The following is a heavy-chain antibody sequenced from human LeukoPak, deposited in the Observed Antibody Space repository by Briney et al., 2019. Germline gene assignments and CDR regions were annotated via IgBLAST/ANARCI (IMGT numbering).Heavy chain of an antibody. CDR1: GFTFSSYT. V-gene: IGHV3-21*01. Sequence: PGGSLRLSCAASGFTFSSYTMNWVRQAPGKGLQSVSSISSSSSYIYYADSVKGRFTISRDYSKNSLYLQMNSLRAEDTAVYYCARASGWYERGPDYYYYYMDVWGKGTTVTVSS. CDR2: ISSSSSYI. D-gene: IGHD6-19*01. CDR3: ARASGWYERGPDYYYYYMDV. J-gene: IGHJ6*03.